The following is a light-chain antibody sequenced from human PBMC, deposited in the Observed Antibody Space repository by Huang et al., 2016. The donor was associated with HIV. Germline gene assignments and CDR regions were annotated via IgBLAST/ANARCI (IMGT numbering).Light chain of an antibody. V-gene: IGKV1-39*01. J-gene: IGKJ1*01. CDR1: QTINSY. Sequence: DIQMTQSPSSLSASVGDRVTITCRASQTINSYLHWYQQKPGKAPQLLIYAASNLQSGVPSRFSGGGSETDFTLTISSLQPEDFATYYCQQTYSSPRTFGQGTKVDI. CDR2: AAS. CDR3: QQTYSSPRT.